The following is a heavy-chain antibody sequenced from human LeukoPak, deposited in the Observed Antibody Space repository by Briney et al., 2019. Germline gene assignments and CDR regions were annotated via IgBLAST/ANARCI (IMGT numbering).Heavy chain of an antibody. CDR2: ISGSGGDT. Sequence: GGSLRLSCAASGFNFNNYALSWVRQAPGKGLEWVSGISGSGGDTYYADSVKGRFTISRDISMNTLYLQMNSLRVGDTAVYYCAKGPKLGDGFHCDYWGQGTLVTVSS. D-gene: IGHD5-24*01. CDR3: AKGPKLGDGFHCDY. CDR1: GFNFNNYA. V-gene: IGHV3-23*01. J-gene: IGHJ4*02.